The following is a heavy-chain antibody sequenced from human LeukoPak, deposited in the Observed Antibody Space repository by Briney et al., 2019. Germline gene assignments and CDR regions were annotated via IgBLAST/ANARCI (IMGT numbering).Heavy chain of an antibody. J-gene: IGHJ4*02. V-gene: IGHV4-34*01. CDR3: ARDPGWLGYFDY. CDR1: GGSFSGYY. D-gene: IGHD3-9*01. Sequence: ASETLSLTCAVYGGSFSGYYWSWIRQPPGKGLEWIGEINHSGSTNYNPSLKSRVTMSVDTSKNQFSLKLSSVTAADTAVYYCARDPGWLGYFDYWGQGTLVTVSS. CDR2: INHSGST.